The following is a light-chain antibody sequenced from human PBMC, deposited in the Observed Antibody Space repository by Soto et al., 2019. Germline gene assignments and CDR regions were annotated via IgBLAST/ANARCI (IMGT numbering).Light chain of an antibody. J-gene: IGLJ1*01. Sequence: QSVLTQPASVSGSPGQSLTISCTGTSSDVGGYKYVSWYQHHPGKAPNFMIYEVSNRPSGVSNRCSGSKSGNTASLTSSGLQAEDEADYYCSSYTSSSTPYVFGTGTKGTVL. CDR2: EVS. CDR3: SSYTSSSTPYV. CDR1: SSDVGGYKY. V-gene: IGLV2-14*01.